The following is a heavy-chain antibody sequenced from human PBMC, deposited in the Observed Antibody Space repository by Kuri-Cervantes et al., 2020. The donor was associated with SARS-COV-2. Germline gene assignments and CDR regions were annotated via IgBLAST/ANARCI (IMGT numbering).Heavy chain of an antibody. V-gene: IGHV3-43D*03. D-gene: IGHD2-8*02. Sequence: ETLSLTCAASGFTFDDYAMHWVRQAPGKGLEWVSLISWDGGSTYYADSVKGRFTISRDNSNNSLYLQMNSLRAEDTALYYCAKDRDLVLDYWGQGTLVTVSS. CDR3: AKDRDLVLDY. CDR1: GFTFDDYA. CDR2: ISWDGGST. J-gene: IGHJ4*02.